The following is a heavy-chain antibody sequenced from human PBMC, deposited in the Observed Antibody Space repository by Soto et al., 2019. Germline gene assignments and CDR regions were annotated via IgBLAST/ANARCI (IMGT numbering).Heavy chain of an antibody. Sequence: GASVKVSCKASGGPFGTHAIIWVRQAPGHGLEWMGGIIPNSGTTYYAKKFQGRVTITADERTSTAFMELSSLKSEDTAVFYCAGGYCSGGNCYSGMDVWGQGTRVTVSS. CDR2: IIPNSGTT. V-gene: IGHV1-69*13. D-gene: IGHD2-15*01. J-gene: IGHJ6*02. CDR3: AGGYCSGGNCYSGMDV. CDR1: GGPFGTHA.